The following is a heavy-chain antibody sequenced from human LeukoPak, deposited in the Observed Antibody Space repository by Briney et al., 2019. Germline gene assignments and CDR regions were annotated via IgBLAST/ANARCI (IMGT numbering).Heavy chain of an antibody. D-gene: IGHD6-13*01. CDR3: AKISSSWKEGPPFDP. Sequence: SVKVSCKASGGTFSSYAISWVRQAPGQGLEWMGRIIPIFGTANYAQKFRGRVTITTDESTSTAYMELSSLRSEDTAVYYCAKISSSWKEGPPFDPWGQGTLVTVSS. J-gene: IGHJ5*02. V-gene: IGHV1-69*05. CDR2: IIPIFGTA. CDR1: GGTFSSYA.